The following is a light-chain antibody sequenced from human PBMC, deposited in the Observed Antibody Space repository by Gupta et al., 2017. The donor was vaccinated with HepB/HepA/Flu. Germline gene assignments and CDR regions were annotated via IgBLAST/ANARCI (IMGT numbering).Light chain of an antibody. CDR3: GTWDNSLSGVV. Sequence: QSVLTQPPSVAPAPGQKVTSSWSGSSSNIGNNYVSWYQQLPGTAPKLLIYENDKRPSGIPDRFSGSKSGTSATLGITGLQTGDEADYYCGTWDNSLSGVVFGGGTKLTVL. CDR2: END. V-gene: IGLV1-51*02. J-gene: IGLJ2*01. CDR1: SSNIGNNY.